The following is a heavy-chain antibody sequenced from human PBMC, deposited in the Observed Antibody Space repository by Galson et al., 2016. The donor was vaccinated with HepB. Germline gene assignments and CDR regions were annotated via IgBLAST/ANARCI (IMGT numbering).Heavy chain of an antibody. Sequence: SLRLSCAASGFTLTTYAMHWVRQAPGKGLEWVAIIWDDGIKTYYADYVKGRFTISRDNSKNTLYLQMTSLRAEDTAVYYCARDQWGGYPLGYLLHWGQGTLVTVSS. CDR1: GFTLTTYA. CDR2: IWDDGIKT. J-gene: IGHJ1*01. CDR3: ARDQWGGYPLGYLLH. D-gene: IGHD3-3*01. V-gene: IGHV3-33*01.